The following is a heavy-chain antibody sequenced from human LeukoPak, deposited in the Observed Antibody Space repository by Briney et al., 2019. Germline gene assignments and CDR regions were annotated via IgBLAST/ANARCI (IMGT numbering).Heavy chain of an antibody. CDR1: GGSISSYY. Sequence: PSETLSLTCTVSGGSISSYYWSWIRQPPGKGLEWIGYIYYSGSTNYNPSLKSRVTISVDTSKNQFSLKLSSVTAADTAVYYCARVALTTETTLSWFDPWGQGTLVTVSS. CDR2: IYYSGST. D-gene: IGHD4-17*01. J-gene: IGHJ5*02. CDR3: ARVALTTETTLSWFDP. V-gene: IGHV4-59*08.